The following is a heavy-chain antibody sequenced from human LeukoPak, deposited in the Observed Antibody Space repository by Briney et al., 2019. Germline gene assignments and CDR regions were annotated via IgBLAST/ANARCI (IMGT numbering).Heavy chain of an antibody. CDR1: GFTFSSYA. V-gene: IGHV3-23*01. J-gene: IGHJ4*02. Sequence: GGSLRLSCAASGFTFSSYAMSWVRQAPGKGLEWVSAISGSGGSTYYADSVKGRFTISRDNSKNTLYLQMNSLRAEDTAVYYCAKDRRDGYNPHSFDYWGRGTLVTVSS. CDR2: ISGSGGST. D-gene: IGHD5-24*01. CDR3: AKDRRDGYNPHSFDY.